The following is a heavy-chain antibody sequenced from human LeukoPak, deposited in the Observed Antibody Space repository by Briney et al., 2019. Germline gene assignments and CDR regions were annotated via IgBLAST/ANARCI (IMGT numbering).Heavy chain of an antibody. CDR1: GESFSGYF. CDR2: INHSGKT. J-gene: IGHJ4*02. V-gene: IGHV4-34*01. CDR3: ARILTTVTTEGDY. Sequence: PSETLSLTCAVYGESFSGYFWTWIRQPPGKGLEWIGEINHSGKTYYNPSLQSRVTLSVDTSTKQFSLKLSSVTAADTAVYFCARILTTVTTEGDYWGQGTLVTVSS. D-gene: IGHD4-17*01.